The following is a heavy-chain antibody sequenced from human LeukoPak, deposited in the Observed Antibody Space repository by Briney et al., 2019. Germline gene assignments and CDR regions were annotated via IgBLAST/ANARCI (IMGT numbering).Heavy chain of an antibody. CDR1: GYTFTGYY. D-gene: IGHD3-22*01. CDR3: ARTDSSGYWCLDY. V-gene: IGHV1-2*02. CDR2: INPNSGDT. Sequence: ASVKVSCKASGYTFTGYYMHWVRQAPGHGLEWMGWINPNSGDTEYAQNFQGRVAMTRDTSISTAYMEVSTLRSDDAAVYYCARTDSSGYWCLDYWGQGTLVTVSS. J-gene: IGHJ4*02.